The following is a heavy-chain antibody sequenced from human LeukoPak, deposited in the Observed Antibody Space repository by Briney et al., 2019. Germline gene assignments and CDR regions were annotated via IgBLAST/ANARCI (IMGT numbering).Heavy chain of an antibody. CDR1: GFAFSSYG. CDR3: ARGGIQLWYADY. J-gene: IGHJ4*02. V-gene: IGHV3-33*01. D-gene: IGHD5-18*01. CDR2: IWYDGSNK. Sequence: GGSLRLSCAASGFAFSSYGMHWVRQAPGKGLEWVAVIWYDGSNKYYADSVKGRFTISRDNSKNTLYLQMNSLRGEDTAVYFCARGGIQLWYADYWGRGTLVTVSS.